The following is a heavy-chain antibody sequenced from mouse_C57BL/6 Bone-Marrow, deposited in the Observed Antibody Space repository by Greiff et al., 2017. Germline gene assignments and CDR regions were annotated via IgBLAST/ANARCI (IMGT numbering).Heavy chain of an antibody. J-gene: IGHJ2*01. CDR1: GYAFTNYL. V-gene: IGHV1-54*01. Sequence: QVQLQQSGAELVRPGTSVKVSCKASGYAFTNYLIEWVKQRPGQGLEWIGVINPGSGGTNYNEKFKGKATLTADKSSSTAYMQLSSLTSEDSAVXCCARGLFDYWGQGTTLTVSS. CDR3: ARGLFDY. CDR2: INPGSGGT. D-gene: IGHD2-13*01.